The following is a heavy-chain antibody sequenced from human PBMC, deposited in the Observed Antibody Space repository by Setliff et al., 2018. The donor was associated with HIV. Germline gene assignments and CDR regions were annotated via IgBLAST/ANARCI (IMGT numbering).Heavy chain of an antibody. J-gene: IGHJ3*02. CDR1: GGTFSSYV. Sequence: ASVKVSCKASGGTFSSYVISWVRQAPGQGLEWMGVINPSSGDTLYAQNFQGRVTVTRDTSTSTVYMELSSLRSEDTAVYYCARLPFITIFGVLNGDDGFDIWGQGTMVTVSS. CDR3: ARLPFITIFGVLNGDDGFDI. D-gene: IGHD3-3*01. CDR2: INPSSGDT. V-gene: IGHV1-46*01.